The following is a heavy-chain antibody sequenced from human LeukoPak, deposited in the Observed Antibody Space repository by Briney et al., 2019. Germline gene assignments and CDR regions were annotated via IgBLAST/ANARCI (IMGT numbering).Heavy chain of an antibody. V-gene: IGHV4-38-2*02. CDR2: ICHSETT. Sequence: SETLSLTCTVFGYSISSGYCWGWIRQPPGKGLEWIGNICHSETTYYNPSLKSRVTISLDTSKNQFSLKLSSVTAADTAVYYCARGTYGHFDYWGQGTLVTVSS. J-gene: IGHJ4*02. CDR1: GYSISSGYC. D-gene: IGHD4-17*01. CDR3: ARGTYGHFDY.